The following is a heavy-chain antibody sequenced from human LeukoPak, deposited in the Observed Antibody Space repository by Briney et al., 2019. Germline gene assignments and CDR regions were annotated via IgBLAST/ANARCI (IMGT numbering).Heavy chain of an antibody. J-gene: IGHJ4*02. D-gene: IGHD2-8*01. CDR1: GYSISSSSYY. CDR2: IYYSGST. Sequence: SETLSLTCTVSGYSISSSSYYWGWIRQPPGKGLEWIGSIYYSGSTYYNPSLKSRVTISVDTSKNQFSLKLSSVTAADTAIYYCARGYAIDYWGQGTLVIVSS. V-gene: IGHV4-39*07. CDR3: ARGYAIDY.